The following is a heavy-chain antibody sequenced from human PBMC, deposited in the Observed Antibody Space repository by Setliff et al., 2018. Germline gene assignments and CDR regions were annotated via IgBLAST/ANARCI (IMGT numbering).Heavy chain of an antibody. CDR2: IYYSGST. D-gene: IGHD3-10*01. CDR3: ARHKSNGSGSYPSLYMDV. V-gene: IGHV4-39*01. Sequence: PSETLSLTCRVSGGSISSGNYYWGLIRQPPGKGLEWVATIYYSGSTYSNPSIKSRLIISVDAPDNQFSVKLSSVTAADTAVYYCARHKSNGSGSYPSLYMDVWGKGIMVTVSS. CDR1: GGSISSGNYY. J-gene: IGHJ6*03.